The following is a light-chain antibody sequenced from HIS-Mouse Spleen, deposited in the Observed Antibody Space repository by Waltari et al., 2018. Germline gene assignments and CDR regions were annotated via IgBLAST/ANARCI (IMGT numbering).Light chain of an antibody. CDR2: DDS. CDR1: NIGSKS. CDR3: QVWDSSSDHVV. Sequence: SYVLTQPPSVSVAPGKTARITCGGNNIGSKSVHWYQQKPGQAPVLVVCDDSVRPSGIPERVSGSNSGNTATLTISRVEAGDEADYYCQVWDSSSDHVVFGGGIKLTVL. J-gene: IGLJ2*01. V-gene: IGLV3-21*03.